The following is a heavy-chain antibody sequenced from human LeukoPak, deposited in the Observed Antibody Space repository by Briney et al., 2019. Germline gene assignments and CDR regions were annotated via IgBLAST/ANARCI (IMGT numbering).Heavy chain of an antibody. CDR3: PRDLPGIDP. D-gene: IGHD1-26*01. J-gene: IGHJ5*02. Sequence: GGSLRLSCAASGFIFSGYTMNWVRQAPGKGLEWVSCISNNGSDIYYADSVRGRFTIYRDNAKNSLYLQMNSLRVEHTAVYYCPRDLPGIDPWGQGTLVTASS. CDR2: ISNNGSDI. CDR1: GFIFSGYT. V-gene: IGHV3-21*01.